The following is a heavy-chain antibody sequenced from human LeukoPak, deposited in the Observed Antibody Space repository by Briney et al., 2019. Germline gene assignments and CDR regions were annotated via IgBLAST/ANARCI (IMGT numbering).Heavy chain of an antibody. V-gene: IGHV3-48*01. D-gene: IGHD2-2*01. CDR2: ISSSSSTI. CDR1: GFTFSSYS. J-gene: IGHJ4*02. CDR3: ASEYQQPLDY. Sequence: GGSLRLSCAASGFTFSSYSMNLVRQAPGKGLEWVSYISSSSSTIYYADSVKGRFTISRDNAKNSLYLQMNSLRAEDTAVYYCASEYQQPLDYWGQGALVTVSS.